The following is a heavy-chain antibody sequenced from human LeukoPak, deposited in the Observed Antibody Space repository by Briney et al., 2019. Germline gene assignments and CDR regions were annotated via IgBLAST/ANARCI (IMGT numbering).Heavy chain of an antibody. Sequence: PSETLSPTCTVSGGSISSYFWSWIRQPPGKGLEWIGYIYYSGSTNYNPSLKSRVTISVDTSKNQFSLKLTSVTAADTAVYYCARVLLRYSFDYWGQGTLVTVSS. CDR1: GGSISSYF. J-gene: IGHJ4*02. CDR3: ARVLLRYSFDY. V-gene: IGHV4-59*01. CDR2: IYYSGST.